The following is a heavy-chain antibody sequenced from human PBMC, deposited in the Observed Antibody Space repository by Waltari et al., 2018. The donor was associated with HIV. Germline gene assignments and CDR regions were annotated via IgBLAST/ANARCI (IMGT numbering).Heavy chain of an antibody. Sequence: QVQLQESGPGLVKPSQTLSLTCTVSGGSISSGSYSWSWIRQPAGKGLEWIGRIYTSGSTNYNPSLKSRVTISINTSKNQFSLKLSSVTAADTAVYYCARDGSIERYFDLWGRGTPVTVSS. V-gene: IGHV4-61*02. CDR2: IYTSGST. CDR1: GGSISSGSYS. CDR3: ARDGSIERYFDL. J-gene: IGHJ2*01.